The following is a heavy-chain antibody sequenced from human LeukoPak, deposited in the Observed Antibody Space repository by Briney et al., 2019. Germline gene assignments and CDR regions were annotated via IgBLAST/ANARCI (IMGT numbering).Heavy chain of an antibody. Sequence: ESSETLSLTCTVSGGSISSYYWSWIRQPPGKGLEWIGYIYYSGSTYYNPSLKSRVTISVDTSKNQFSLKLSSVTAADTAVYYCARGPPDCSSTSCYAFDAFDIWGQGTMVTVSS. CDR3: ARGPPDCSSTSCYAFDAFDI. CDR1: GGSISSYY. V-gene: IGHV4-59*12. J-gene: IGHJ3*02. D-gene: IGHD2-2*01. CDR2: IYYSGST.